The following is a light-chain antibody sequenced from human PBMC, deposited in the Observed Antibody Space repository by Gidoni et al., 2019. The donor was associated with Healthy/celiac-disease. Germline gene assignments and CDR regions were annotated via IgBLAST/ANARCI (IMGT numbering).Light chain of an antibody. CDR2: KAS. V-gene: IGKV1-5*03. CDR3: QQYNSYPHMCS. CDR1: QSISSW. Sequence: DLHMTQSPSTLSASVGDRVTITCRASQSISSWLAWYQQKPGKAPKLLIYKASSLESGVPSRCSGSGSGTEFTLTISSLQPDDFATYYCQQYNSYPHMCSFGQGTKLEIK. J-gene: IGKJ2*04.